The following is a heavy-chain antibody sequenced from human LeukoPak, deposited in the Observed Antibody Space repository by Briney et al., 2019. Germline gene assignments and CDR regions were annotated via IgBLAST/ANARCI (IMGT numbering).Heavy chain of an antibody. V-gene: IGHV1-69*13. CDR2: IIPIFGTA. CDR1: GGTFSSYA. CDR3: ARDRSGGWPRLRDSGMDV. Sequence: ASVKVSCKASGGTFSSYAISWVRQAPGQGLEWMGGIIPIFGTANYAQKFQGRVTITADESTSTAYMELSSLRSEDTAVYYCARDRSGGWPRLRDSGMDVWGQGTTVTVSS. D-gene: IGHD6-19*01. J-gene: IGHJ6*02.